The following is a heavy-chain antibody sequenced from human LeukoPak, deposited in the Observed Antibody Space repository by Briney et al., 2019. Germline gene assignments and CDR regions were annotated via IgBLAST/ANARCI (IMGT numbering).Heavy chain of an antibody. D-gene: IGHD1-7*01. CDR2: IYSGGST. J-gene: IGHJ4*02. V-gene: IGHV3-53*01. CDR3: AKEGKTRNWNYYQAKPVY. CDR1: GFTVSSNY. Sequence: GGSLRLSCAASGFTVSSNYMSWVRQAPGKGLEWVSVIYSGGSTYYADSVKGRFTISRDNSKNTVYLQMNSLRAEDTAVYYCAKEGKTRNWNYYQAKPVYWGQGTLVTVSS.